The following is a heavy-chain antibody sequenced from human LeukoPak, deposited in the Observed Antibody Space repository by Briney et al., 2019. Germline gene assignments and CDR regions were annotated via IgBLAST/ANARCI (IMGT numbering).Heavy chain of an antibody. CDR1: GFTFSSYS. J-gene: IGHJ4*02. CDR3: AREGFGSLGWTLYYFDY. D-gene: IGHD3-10*01. Sequence: GGSLRLSCAASGFTFSSYSMNWVRQAPGRGLEWASYISSSSSTIYYADSVKGRFTISRDHAKNSLYLQMNSLRAEDTAVYYCAREGFGSLGWTLYYFDYWGQGTLVTVSS. V-gene: IGHV3-48*01. CDR2: ISSSSSTI.